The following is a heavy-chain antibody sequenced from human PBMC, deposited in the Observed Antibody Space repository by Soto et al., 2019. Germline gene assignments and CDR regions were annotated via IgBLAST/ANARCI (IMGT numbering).Heavy chain of an antibody. CDR1: LFTFIRYW. Sequence: GGSLRLSCEAPLFTFIRYWMTWVLLATGKGLEWVANIRQDGSEKYYVDSVKGRFTISRDNAKNSLSLQMNNLRPDDTAVYYCARAGSNYFASGSSLPYYMDVWGKGT. V-gene: IGHV3-7*01. J-gene: IGHJ6*03. CDR3: ARAGSNYFASGSSLPYYMDV. D-gene: IGHD3-10*01. CDR2: IRQDGSEK.